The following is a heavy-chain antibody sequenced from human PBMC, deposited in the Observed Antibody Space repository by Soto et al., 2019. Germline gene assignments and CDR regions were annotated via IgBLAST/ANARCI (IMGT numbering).Heavy chain of an antibody. V-gene: IGHV1-2*02. D-gene: IGHD2-2*01. J-gene: IGHJ6*02. CDR1: GYTFTGYY. CDR3: ARMGYCSSAGCYGGKDV. CDR2: INPNSGGT. Sequence: QVQLVQSGAEVKKPGASVKVSCKASGYTFTGYYMHWVRQAPGQGLEWMGWINPNSGGTNYAQKFKGRFTMTRDTSISTAYMELSRLRSDDTAVYYCARMGYCSSAGCYGGKDVWGQGTTVTVSS.